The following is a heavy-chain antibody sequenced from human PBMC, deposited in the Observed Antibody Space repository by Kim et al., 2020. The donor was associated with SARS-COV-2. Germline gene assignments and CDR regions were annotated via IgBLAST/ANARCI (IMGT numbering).Heavy chain of an antibody. D-gene: IGHD1-26*01. CDR1: GFTFNTYA. CDR2: ISYDGSNK. CDR3: ARALSGSYSTPFDY. Sequence: GGSLRLSCAASGFTFNTYAMHWVRQAPGKGLEWVVVISYDGSNKYYADSVKGRFTISRDNSKNTLYLQMNSLRVEDTAVYYCARALSGSYSTPFDYWGQGTLVTVSS. V-gene: IGHV3-30-3*01. J-gene: IGHJ4*02.